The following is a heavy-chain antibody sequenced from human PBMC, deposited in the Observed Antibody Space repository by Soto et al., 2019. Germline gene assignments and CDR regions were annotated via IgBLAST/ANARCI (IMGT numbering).Heavy chain of an antibody. Sequence: SETLSLTFTVSSASISSSSYTWGWIRQPPGKGLEWIGSNYYSGSTYYNPSLNSQVTVSVDTSKNQFSLKLTSVTAADTAVYYCARLHGYCISSSCHGHYAMDVWGQGTTVT. V-gene: IGHV4-39*01. CDR2: NYYSGST. D-gene: IGHD2-2*01. CDR3: ARLHGYCISSSCHGHYAMDV. CDR1: SASISSSSYT. J-gene: IGHJ6*02.